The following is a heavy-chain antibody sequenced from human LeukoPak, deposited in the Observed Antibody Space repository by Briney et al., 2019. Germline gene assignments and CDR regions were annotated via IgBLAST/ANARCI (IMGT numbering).Heavy chain of an antibody. CDR1: GYTFTGHY. V-gene: IGHV1-2*02. D-gene: IGHD6-13*01. CDR2: INPNSGGT. J-gene: IGHJ5*02. Sequence: GASVKVSCKASGYTFTGHYIHWVRQAPGQGLEWMGWINPNSGGTRYAQKFQGRVTVTRGTSISTAYMELSNLRSDDTAVYYCAGGPRLAVAGTTRWFDPWGQGTLVTVSS. CDR3: AGGPRLAVAGTTRWFDP.